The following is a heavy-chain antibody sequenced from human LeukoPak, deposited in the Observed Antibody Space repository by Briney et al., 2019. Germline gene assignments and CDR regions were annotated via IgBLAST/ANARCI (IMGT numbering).Heavy chain of an antibody. Sequence: PGGSLRLSCAASGFTFSDYYMSWVRQPPGKGLEWVALISYDGSDKIYTDSVKGRFTISRDNSESTLYLQMDSLRGDDAAVYYCAKAVGRISWSFDYWGQGALVTVSS. CDR2: ISYDGSDK. D-gene: IGHD6-13*01. J-gene: IGHJ4*02. V-gene: IGHV3-30*18. CDR3: AKAVGRISWSFDY. CDR1: GFTFSDYY.